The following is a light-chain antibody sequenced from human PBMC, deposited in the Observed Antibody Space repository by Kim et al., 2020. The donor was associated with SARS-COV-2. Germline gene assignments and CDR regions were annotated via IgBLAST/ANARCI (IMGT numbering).Light chain of an antibody. Sequence: GAPGQTASITCSGDKLGDKYACWYQQKPGQSPVLVIYQDSKRPSRIPERFSGSTSGNTATLTISGTQAMDEADYYCQAWDSSTAVFGGGTQLTVL. CDR3: QAWDSSTAV. V-gene: IGLV3-1*01. J-gene: IGLJ2*01. CDR2: QDS. CDR1: KLGDKY.